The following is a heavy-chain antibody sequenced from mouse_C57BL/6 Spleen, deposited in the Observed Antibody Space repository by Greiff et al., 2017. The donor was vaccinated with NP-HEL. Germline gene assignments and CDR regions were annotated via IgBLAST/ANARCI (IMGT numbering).Heavy chain of an antibody. J-gene: IGHJ2*01. Sequence: VQLQQSGAELVKPGASVKMSCKASGYTFTTYPIEWMKQNHGKSLEWIGNFHPYNDDTKYNEKFKGKATLTVEKSSSTVYLELSRLTSDDSAVYYCARGYYGSSYSRSYFDYWGQGTTLTVSS. CDR1: GYTFTTYP. D-gene: IGHD1-1*01. V-gene: IGHV1-47*01. CDR2: FHPYNDDT. CDR3: ARGYYGSSYSRSYFDY.